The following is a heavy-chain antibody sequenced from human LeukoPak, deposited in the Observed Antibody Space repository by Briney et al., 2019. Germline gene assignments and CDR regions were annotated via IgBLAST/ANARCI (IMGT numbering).Heavy chain of an antibody. CDR2: FSASGGTT. D-gene: IGHD1-26*01. V-gene: IGHV3-23*01. CDR1: GLTFSRSA. Sequence: SGGSLRLSCSVSGLTFSRSAMNCVPQAPGKGLEWVSSFSASGGTTYYADSVKGRFTISRDNSKNTLSVQMNSLRAEDTAVYYCAKANYSGSYYFDSWGQGTLVTVSS. CDR3: AKANYSGSYYFDS. J-gene: IGHJ4*02.